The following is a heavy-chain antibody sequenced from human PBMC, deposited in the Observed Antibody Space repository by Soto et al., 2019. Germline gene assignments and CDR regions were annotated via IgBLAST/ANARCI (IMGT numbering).Heavy chain of an antibody. CDR2: ISGSGGST. Sequence: GGSLRLSCAASGFTFSSYAMSWVRQAPGKGLEWVSAISGSGGSTYYADSVKGRFTISRDNSKSTLYLQMNSLRAEDTAVYYCAKDGRVRVVVMSFDYWGQGTLVTVSS. CDR1: GFTFSSYA. CDR3: AKDGRVRVVVMSFDY. V-gene: IGHV3-23*01. D-gene: IGHD3-22*01. J-gene: IGHJ4*02.